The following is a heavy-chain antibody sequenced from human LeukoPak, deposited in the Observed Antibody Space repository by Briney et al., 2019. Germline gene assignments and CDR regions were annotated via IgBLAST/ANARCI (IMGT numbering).Heavy chain of an antibody. CDR2: IGISSGNT. D-gene: IGHD5-12*01. J-gene: IGHJ4*01. CDR1: GFNFIDYS. CDR3: ARDHRYAFDN. V-gene: IGHV3-48*01. Sequence: AGGSLRLSCAASGFNFIDYSMNWVRQAPGKGLEWISDIGISSGNTKYADSVKGRFTISRDKARNSLYLQMNSLRVEDTAVYYCARDHRYAFDNWGHGTLVTVSS.